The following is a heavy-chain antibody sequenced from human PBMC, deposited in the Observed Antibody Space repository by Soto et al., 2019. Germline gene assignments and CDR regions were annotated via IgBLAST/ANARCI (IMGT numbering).Heavy chain of an antibody. V-gene: IGHV3-30-3*01. J-gene: IGHJ3*02. CDR2: MSYDGNSK. Sequence: QVHLVESGGGVVQPGMSLRLSCAASGFTFSTYVIHWVRQAPGKGLEWVAVMSYDGNSKSYADSVKGRFTISRDNSKNTLYLQMNSLKTDDTAIYYCASERGAHDVFDMWGQGTMVTVSS. D-gene: IGHD2-15*01. CDR3: ASERGAHDVFDM. CDR1: GFTFSTYV.